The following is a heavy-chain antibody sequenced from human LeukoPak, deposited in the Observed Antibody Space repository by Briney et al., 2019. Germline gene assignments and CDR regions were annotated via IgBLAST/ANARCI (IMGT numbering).Heavy chain of an antibody. D-gene: IGHD4-23*01. CDR1: GGSISTYY. CDR3: ARGMRGFPVVFGF. Sequence: SQTLSLTCTVSGGSISTYYWSWIRQPPGKGLEWIGYIYYSGSTNYNPSLKSRVTISVDTSKNQFSLRLRSVTAADTAAYYCARGMRGFPVVFGFWGQGTLVTVSS. V-gene: IGHV4-59*01. CDR2: IYYSGST. J-gene: IGHJ4*02.